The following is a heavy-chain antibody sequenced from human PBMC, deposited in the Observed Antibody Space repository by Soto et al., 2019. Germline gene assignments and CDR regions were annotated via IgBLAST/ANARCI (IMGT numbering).Heavy chain of an antibody. Sequence: GSLRLSCAASGFTFSSYWMHWVRQAPGKGLVWVSRINSDGSSTSYADYVKGRFTISRDNAKDTLYLQMNSLRAEDTAVYYCARDPPYYDFWSGYRPQYFDYWGQGTLVTVSS. V-gene: IGHV3-74*01. D-gene: IGHD3-3*01. CDR2: INSDGSST. J-gene: IGHJ4*02. CDR1: GFTFSSYW. CDR3: ARDPPYYDFWSGYRPQYFDY.